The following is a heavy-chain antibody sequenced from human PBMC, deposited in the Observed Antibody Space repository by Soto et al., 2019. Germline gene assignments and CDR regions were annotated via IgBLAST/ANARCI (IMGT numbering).Heavy chain of an antibody. J-gene: IGHJ4*02. CDR3: ARALFYSDSDGYYFEFDY. CDR1: GFSLTDTRMG. CDR2: IISNDDK. D-gene: IGHD3-22*01. Sequence: SGPTLVNPTEALTLTCSVSGFSLTDTRMGVSWIRQAPGKALEWLAHIISNDDKSYSTSLKSRLTISKDTSKSQVVLRMTNMDPVDTGRYYCARALFYSDSDGYYFEFDYWGPGTLVTVSS. V-gene: IGHV2-26*01.